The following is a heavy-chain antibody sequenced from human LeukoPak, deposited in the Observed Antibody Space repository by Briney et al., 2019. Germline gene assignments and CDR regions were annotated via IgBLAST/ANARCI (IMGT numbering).Heavy chain of an antibody. J-gene: IGHJ4*02. CDR2: FSYSGST. V-gene: IGHV4-59*01. CDR1: GGSISGYY. Sequence: SETLSLTCTVSGGSISGYYWSWIRQPPGKGLEWIGYFSYSGSTNYNPSLKSRVTISVDTSKNQFSLKLSSVTAADTAVYYCARGTGGSGYHYFGYWGQGTLVTVSS. D-gene: IGHD3-22*01. CDR3: ARGTGGSGYHYFGY.